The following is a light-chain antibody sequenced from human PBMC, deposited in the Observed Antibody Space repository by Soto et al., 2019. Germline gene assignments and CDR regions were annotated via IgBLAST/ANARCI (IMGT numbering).Light chain of an antibody. CDR3: PQSYSTQWT. CDR2: AAS. CDR1: QSISSY. Sequence: DIQVTQYPSSLSASVGDRVTITCRASQSISSYLNWYQQKPGKAPKLLIYAASSVQSGVPSRFSGSGSRTDFTLTISSLQPEDFTPYYCPQSYSTQWTSGQ. J-gene: IGKJ1*01. V-gene: IGKV1-39*01.